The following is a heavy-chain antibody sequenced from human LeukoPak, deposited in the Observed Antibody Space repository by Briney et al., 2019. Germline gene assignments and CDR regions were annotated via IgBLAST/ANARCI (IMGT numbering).Heavy chain of an antibody. CDR1: GFTFSRYP. CDR3: AKTSSSGWYAFDS. Sequence: PGGSLRLSCAASGFTFSRYPMSWVRQAPGKGLEWVSTLSAAGGGTYYADSVRGRFPISRDDSKNTLYLQMFSLRAEDTALYYCAKTSSSGWYAFDSWGQGTLVTVSS. J-gene: IGHJ4*02. D-gene: IGHD6-19*01. CDR2: LSAAGGGT. V-gene: IGHV3-23*01.